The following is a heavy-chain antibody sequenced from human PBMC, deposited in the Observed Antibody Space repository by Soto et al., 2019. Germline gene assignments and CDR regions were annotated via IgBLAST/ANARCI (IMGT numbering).Heavy chain of an antibody. V-gene: IGHV3-30*18. CDR1: GFTFSSYG. D-gene: IGHD6-6*01. CDR3: AKIGSGSSID. Sequence: PGGSLRLSCAASGFTFSSYGMHWVRQAPGKGLEWVAVISYDGSNKYYADSVKGRFTISRDNSKNTLYLQMNSLRAEDTAVYYCAKIGSGSSIDRGQGTLVTVSS. J-gene: IGHJ4*02. CDR2: ISYDGSNK.